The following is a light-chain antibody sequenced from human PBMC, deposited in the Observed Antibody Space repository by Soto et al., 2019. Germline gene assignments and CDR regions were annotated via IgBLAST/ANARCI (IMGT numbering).Light chain of an antibody. CDR1: QGIDTS. CDR2: APS. Sequence: ILLTQSPSSLSASVGDIVTSTCRASQGIDTSLAWYQQKPGKAPKLLIYAPSNFQSGVPSRFSGSGSGTHFTLTISSLQPEDFATYYCQQLHGYPITFGPGTRLVI. V-gene: IGKV1-9*01. J-gene: IGKJ5*01. CDR3: QQLHGYPIT.